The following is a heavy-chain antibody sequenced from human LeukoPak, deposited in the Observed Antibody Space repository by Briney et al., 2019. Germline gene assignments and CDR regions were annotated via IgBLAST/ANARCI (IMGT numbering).Heavy chain of an antibody. J-gene: IGHJ5*02. Sequence: SETLSLTCAVYGGSFSGYYWSWIRQPPGKGLECIGEINHSGSTNYNPSLKSRVTISVDTSKNQFSLKLSSVTAADTAVYYCARRPLRQLWLQNWFDPWGQGTLVTVSS. CDR1: GGSFSGYY. V-gene: IGHV4-34*01. CDR3: ARRPLRQLWLQNWFDP. D-gene: IGHD5-18*01. CDR2: INHSGST.